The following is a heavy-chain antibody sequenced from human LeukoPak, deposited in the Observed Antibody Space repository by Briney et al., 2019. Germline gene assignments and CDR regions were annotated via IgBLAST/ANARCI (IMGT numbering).Heavy chain of an antibody. CDR2: ISSSGSTI. V-gene: IGHV3-11*01. CDR3: ARAASDYGDYPDY. J-gene: IGHJ4*02. CDR1: GFTFSDYY. D-gene: IGHD3-16*01. Sequence: GGSLRLSCAASGFTFSDYYMSWIRQAPGKGLEWVSYISSSGSTIYYADSVRGRFTISRDNAKNSLYLQMNSLRAEDTAVYYCARAASDYGDYPDYWGQGTLVTVSS.